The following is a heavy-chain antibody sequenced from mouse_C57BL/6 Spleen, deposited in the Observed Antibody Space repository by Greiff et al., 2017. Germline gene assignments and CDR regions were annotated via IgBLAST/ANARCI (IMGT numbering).Heavy chain of an antibody. CDR3: ARHGSSYGYFDV. Sequence: VQLQQSGAELVKPGASVKMSCKASGYTFTSYWITWVKQRPGQGLEWIGDIYPGSGSTNYNEKFKSKATLTVDTSSSTAYMQLSSLTSEDSAVYCCARHGSSYGYFDVWGTGTTVTVSS. V-gene: IGHV1-55*01. D-gene: IGHD1-1*01. CDR2: IYPGSGST. CDR1: GYTFTSYW. J-gene: IGHJ1*03.